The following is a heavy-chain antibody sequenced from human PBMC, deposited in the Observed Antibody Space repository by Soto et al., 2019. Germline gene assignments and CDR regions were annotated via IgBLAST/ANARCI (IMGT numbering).Heavy chain of an antibody. D-gene: IGHD3-10*01. CDR2: ISDSGGTT. J-gene: IGHJ4*02. Sequence: EVQLLESGGGLVQPGGSLRLSCAASGLTFSSYAVSWVRQAPGKGLEWGSGISDSGGTTYYADSVKGRFTISKDKSKNALYLQMSSLRAEDTAVYYCATTARFGAGADHFDYWGQGSLVTVSS. CDR3: ATTARFGAGADHFDY. CDR1: GLTFSSYA. V-gene: IGHV3-23*01.